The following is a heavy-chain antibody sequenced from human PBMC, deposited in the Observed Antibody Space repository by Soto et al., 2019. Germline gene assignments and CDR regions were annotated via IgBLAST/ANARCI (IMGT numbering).Heavy chain of an antibody. CDR3: ARDLSWGSNWYYYMDV. CDR2: ISSSSSGI. V-gene: IGHV3-48*01. J-gene: IGHJ6*03. D-gene: IGHD7-27*01. Sequence: EVQLVESGGGLVQPGGSLRLSCATSGFILSDCAMNWVRQAPGKGLEWVSYISSSSSGIDYADTVKGRFTVSRDNARNSLYLKMNSLTAEDTAVYYCARDLSWGSNWYYYMDVWGKGTTVTVSS. CDR1: GFILSDCA.